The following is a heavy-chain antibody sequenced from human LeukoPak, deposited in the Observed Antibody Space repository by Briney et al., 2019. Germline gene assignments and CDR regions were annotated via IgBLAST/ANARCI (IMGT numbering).Heavy chain of an antibody. V-gene: IGHV1-69*01. CDR3: ARVPIPYADFWSGYYAYFDY. CDR1: GGTFSSYA. J-gene: IGHJ4*02. D-gene: IGHD3-3*01. Sequence: SVEVSCKASGGTFSSYAISWVRQAPGQGLEWMGGIIPIFGTANYAQKFQGRVTITADESTSTAYMELSSLRSEDTAVYYCARVPIPYADFWSGYYAYFDYWGQGTLVTVSS. CDR2: IIPIFGTA.